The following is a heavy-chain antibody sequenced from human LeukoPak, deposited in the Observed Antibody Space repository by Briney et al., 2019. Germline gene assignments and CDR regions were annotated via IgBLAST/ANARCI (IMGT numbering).Heavy chain of an antibody. V-gene: IGHV3-20*04. CDR2: INWNGGST. Sequence: GGSLRLSCAASGFTFDDYGMSWVRQAPGKGLEWVSGINWNGGSTGYADSVKGRFTISRDNAKNSLYLRMNSLRAEDTALYYCARGKYCSGGSCYSDFDYWGQGTLVTVSS. CDR1: GFTFDDYG. CDR3: ARGKYCSGGSCYSDFDY. D-gene: IGHD2-15*01. J-gene: IGHJ4*02.